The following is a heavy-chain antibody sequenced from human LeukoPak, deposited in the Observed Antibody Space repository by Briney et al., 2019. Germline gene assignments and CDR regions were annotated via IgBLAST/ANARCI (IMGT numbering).Heavy chain of an antibody. Sequence: ASVKVSCKASGYTFTSYYMHWVRQAPGQGLEWMGIINPSGGSTSYAQKFQGRVTMTRDTSTSTVYMELSSLRSEDTAVYYCARGYQYYDILTGYYLYGMDVWGQGTTVTVSS. V-gene: IGHV1-46*01. CDR3: ARGYQYYDILTGYYLYGMDV. CDR2: INPSGGST. J-gene: IGHJ6*02. CDR1: GYTFTSYY. D-gene: IGHD3-9*01.